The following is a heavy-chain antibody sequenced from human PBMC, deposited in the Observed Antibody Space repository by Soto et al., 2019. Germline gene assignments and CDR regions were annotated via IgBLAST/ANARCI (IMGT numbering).Heavy chain of an antibody. CDR2: ISGSGGST. V-gene: IGHV3-23*01. J-gene: IGHJ4*02. D-gene: IGHD4-17*01. CDR1: GFTFSSYA. CDR3: AKDPDDYGDLAYYFDY. Sequence: GGSLRLSCAASGFTFSSYAMSWVRQAPGKGLEWVSAISGSGGSTYYADSVKGRFTISRDNSKNTLYLQMNSLRAEDTAVYYCAKDPDDYGDLAYYFDYWGQGTLVTVSS.